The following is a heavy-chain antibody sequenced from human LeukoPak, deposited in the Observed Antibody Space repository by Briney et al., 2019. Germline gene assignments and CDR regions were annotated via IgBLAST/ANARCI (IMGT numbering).Heavy chain of an antibody. D-gene: IGHD4-17*01. J-gene: IGHJ4*02. Sequence: SETLSLTCTVSGGSISSYYWSWIRQPPGKGLEWIGYIYYSGSTNYNPSLKGRVTISVDTSKNQFSLKLSSVTAAHTAVYYCARALYGDYYFDYWGQGTLVTVSS. V-gene: IGHV4-59*01. CDR2: IYYSGST. CDR1: GGSISSYY. CDR3: ARALYGDYYFDY.